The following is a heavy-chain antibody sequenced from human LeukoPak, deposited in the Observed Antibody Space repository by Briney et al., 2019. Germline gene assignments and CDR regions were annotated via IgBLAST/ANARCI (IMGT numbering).Heavy chain of an antibody. CDR3: ARDGYSSSRTMKNHAFDI. CDR1: GFTFSDYY. CDR2: ISSSGSTI. D-gene: IGHD6-6*01. Sequence: GGSLRLSCAASGFTFSDYYMSWIRQAPGKGLEWVSYISSSGSTIYYADSVKGRFTISRDNAKNSLYLQMNSLRAEDTAVYYCARDGYSSSRTMKNHAFDIWGQETMVTVSS. J-gene: IGHJ3*02. V-gene: IGHV3-11*04.